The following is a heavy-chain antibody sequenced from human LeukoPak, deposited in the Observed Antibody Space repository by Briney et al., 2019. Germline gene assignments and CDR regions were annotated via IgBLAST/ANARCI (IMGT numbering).Heavy chain of an antibody. V-gene: IGHV1-69*05. CDR2: IIPIFGTA. Sequence: EASVKVSCKASGGTFSSYAISWVRQAPGQWLEWMGGIIPIFGTANYAQKFQGRVTITTDESTSTAYMELSSLRSEDTAVYYCARGESGDYVFDYWGQGTLVTVSS. D-gene: IGHD4-17*01. CDR1: GGTFSSYA. J-gene: IGHJ4*02. CDR3: ARGESGDYVFDY.